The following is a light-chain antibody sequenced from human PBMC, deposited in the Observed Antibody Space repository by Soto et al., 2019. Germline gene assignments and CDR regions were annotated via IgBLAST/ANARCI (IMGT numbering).Light chain of an antibody. J-gene: IGKJ4*01. V-gene: IGKV1-9*01. CDR2: AAS. CDR3: QKCKVAPFT. Sequence: DIQLTQSPSFLSASVGDRVTITCRASQGISSFLVWYQQKPGKAPKVLIYAASTLQSGVPSRFSGSGSGTEFTLTVSSLQPEDFATYYCQKCKVAPFTFGGGTKVDIK. CDR1: QGISSF.